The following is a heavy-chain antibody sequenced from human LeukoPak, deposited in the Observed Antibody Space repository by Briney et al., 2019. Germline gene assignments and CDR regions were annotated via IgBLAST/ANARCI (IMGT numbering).Heavy chain of an antibody. CDR2: IYSGGST. J-gene: IGHJ5*02. V-gene: IGHV3-53*01. D-gene: IGHD3-22*01. Sequence: GGSLRLSCAASEFIFNNFWMSWVRQAPGKGLEWVSVIYSGGSTYYADSVKGRFTISRDNSKNTLYLQMNSLRAEDTAVYYCARAVTMTYWFDPWGQGTLVTVSS. CDR3: ARAVTMTYWFDP. CDR1: EFIFNNFW.